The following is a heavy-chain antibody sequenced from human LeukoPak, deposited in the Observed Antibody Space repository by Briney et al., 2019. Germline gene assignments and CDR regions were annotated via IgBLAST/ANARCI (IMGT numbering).Heavy chain of an antibody. CDR2: ISAYNGNT. CDR1: GYTFTIYG. J-gene: IGHJ4*02. D-gene: IGHD6-19*01. V-gene: IGHV1-18*01. CDR3: ARAVRMGNSSGYYYFDY. Sequence: GASVTVSCKASGYTFTIYGISWVRQAPGQGLEWMGWISAYNGNTNYAQKLQGRVTMTTDTSTSTAYMELRSLRSDDTAVYCCARAVRMGNSSGYYYFDYWGQGTLVTVSS.